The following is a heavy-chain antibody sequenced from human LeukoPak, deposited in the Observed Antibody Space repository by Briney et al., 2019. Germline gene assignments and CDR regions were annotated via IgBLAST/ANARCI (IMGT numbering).Heavy chain of an antibody. CDR2: INDRGRT. D-gene: IGHD3-10*01. J-gene: IGHJ6*02. CDR3: ARVTMVRGEGSYYYYGMDV. V-gene: IGHV4-39*07. CDR1: GDSISSRNYY. Sequence: PSETLSLTCTVSGDSISSRNYYWGWIRQPPGKGLEWIGEINDRGRTNYNPSLKSRATISVDTSKNQFSLKLSSVTAADTAVYYCARVTMVRGEGSYYYYGMDVWGQGTTVTVSS.